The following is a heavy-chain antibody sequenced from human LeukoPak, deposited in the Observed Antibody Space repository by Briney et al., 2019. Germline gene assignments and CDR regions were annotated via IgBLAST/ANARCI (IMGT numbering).Heavy chain of an antibody. Sequence: GGSLRLSCAAYALTFSSYEMMWVRQAPGKGLEWISYIGGASTMIYYAESVKGRFTISRDNAKNALYLQMNSLRGEDRAVYYCATASGSWYRYYFVSWGQGILVSVP. CDR2: IGGASTMI. D-gene: IGHD6-13*01. CDR1: ALTFSSYE. CDR3: ATASGSWYRYYFVS. J-gene: IGHJ4*02. V-gene: IGHV3-48*03.